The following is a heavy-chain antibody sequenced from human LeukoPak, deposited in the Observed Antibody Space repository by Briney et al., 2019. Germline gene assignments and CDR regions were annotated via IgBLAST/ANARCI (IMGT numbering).Heavy chain of an antibody. Sequence: GGSLRLSCTASGFTFDSYWMTWVRQAPGKGLEWVASIMQHGTQKYYVDSVKGRFTIPRDNAKNSLYLQMNSLRAEDTAVYYCARDSKSGLMVTAILDYWGQGTLVTVSS. CDR1: GFTFDSYW. V-gene: IGHV3-7*01. J-gene: IGHJ4*02. D-gene: IGHD2-21*02. CDR3: ARDSKSGLMVTAILDY. CDR2: IMQHGTQK.